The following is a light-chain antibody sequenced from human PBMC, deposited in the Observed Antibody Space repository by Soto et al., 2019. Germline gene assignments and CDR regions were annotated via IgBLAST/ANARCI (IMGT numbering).Light chain of an antibody. CDR2: DAS. CDR1: QSVSSY. Sequence: EIVLTQSPATLSLSPGERATLSCRASQSVSSYLAWYQQKPGQAPRLLIYDASNRATGIPARFSGSGSGTDFTLTISSLEPEDFAVYYCQKRSNLPPMYTFGQGTKLEIK. CDR3: QKRSNLPPMYT. V-gene: IGKV3-11*01. J-gene: IGKJ2*01.